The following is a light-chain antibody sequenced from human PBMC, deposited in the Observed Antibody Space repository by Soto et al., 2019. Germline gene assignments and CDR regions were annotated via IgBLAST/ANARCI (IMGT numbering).Light chain of an antibody. CDR1: SSDVGGYNY. CDR3: SSYTSSSPFV. Sequence: ALTQPASVSGSPGQSITISCTGTSSDVGGYNYVSWYQQHPGKAPKLMIYEVSNRPSGVSNRFSGSKSGNTASLTISGLQAEDEADYYCSSYTSSSPFVFGTGTKLTVL. V-gene: IGLV2-14*01. J-gene: IGLJ1*01. CDR2: EVS.